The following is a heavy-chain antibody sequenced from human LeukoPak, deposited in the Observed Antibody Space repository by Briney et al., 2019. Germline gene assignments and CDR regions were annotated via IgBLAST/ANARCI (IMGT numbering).Heavy chain of an antibody. Sequence: KTSETLSLTCTVSGGSISSYYWSWIRQPAGKGLEWIGRIYTSGSTNYNPSLKSRVTMSVDTSKNQFSLKLSSVTAADTAVYYCARQSTYSSGQYYFDYWGQGTLVTVSS. V-gene: IGHV4-4*07. CDR2: IYTSGST. CDR1: GGSISSYY. J-gene: IGHJ4*02. CDR3: ARQSTYSSGQYYFDY. D-gene: IGHD6-19*01.